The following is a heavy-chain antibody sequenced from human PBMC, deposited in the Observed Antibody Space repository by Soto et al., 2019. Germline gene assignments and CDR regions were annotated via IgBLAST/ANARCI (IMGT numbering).Heavy chain of an antibody. J-gene: IGHJ5*02. CDR1: GDSVSSNSAA. CDR2: TYYRSKWYI. Sequence: QVQLQQSGPGLVKPSQTLSLTCAISGDSVSSNSAAWNWIRQSPSRGLEWRGRTYYRSKWYIDFAVSVKSLITINQYTFKNQFSLQLNSVAPEDTAVYYCARAYGSGGSCWAWSSGFDPWCQGTLVTVSS. CDR3: ARAYGSGGSCWAWSSGFDP. V-gene: IGHV6-1*01. D-gene: IGHD2-15*01.